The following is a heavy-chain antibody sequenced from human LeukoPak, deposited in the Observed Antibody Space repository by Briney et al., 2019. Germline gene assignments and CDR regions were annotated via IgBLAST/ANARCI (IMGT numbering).Heavy chain of an antibody. Sequence: PGGSLRLSCAASGFTFSSYSMNWVRQAPGKGLEWVSYISNSSSTIYYADSVKGRFTISRDNAKNSLYLQMNSLRAEDTAVYYCARASGCGGDCYAFDYWGQGTLVTVSS. CDR2: ISNSSSTI. V-gene: IGHV3-48*01. D-gene: IGHD2-21*01. CDR3: ARASGCGGDCYAFDY. J-gene: IGHJ4*02. CDR1: GFTFSSYS.